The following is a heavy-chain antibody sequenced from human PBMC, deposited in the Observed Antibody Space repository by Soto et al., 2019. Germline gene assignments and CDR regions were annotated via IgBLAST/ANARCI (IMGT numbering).Heavy chain of an antibody. Sequence: EVQLLESGGGLVQPGGSLRLSCAASGFTFSSYAMNWVRQAPGKGLEWVSVISGSGGSTYYADAVKGRFTISRDKSKNTLYLPMNALRAEDTAVYYCAKRTVGWSFDLWGRGTLVTVSS. V-gene: IGHV3-23*01. CDR1: GFTFSSYA. J-gene: IGHJ2*01. CDR3: AKRTVGWSFDL. D-gene: IGHD4-17*01. CDR2: ISGSGGST.